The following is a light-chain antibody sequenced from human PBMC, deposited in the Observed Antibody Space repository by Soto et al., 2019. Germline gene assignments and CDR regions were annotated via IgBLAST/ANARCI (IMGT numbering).Light chain of an antibody. CDR3: QQVNIWLLWT. Sequence: EIMMTQSPANQNMSPGERATLSCRASQSVSSNLAWYQQKPGQAPRLLIYGASTRATGIPDRFSGGGSETEFTLTSSSLHSEDFAVYFCQQVNIWLLWTFAQGTKVDIK. CDR2: GAS. V-gene: IGKV3D-15*01. CDR1: QSVSSN. J-gene: IGKJ1*01.